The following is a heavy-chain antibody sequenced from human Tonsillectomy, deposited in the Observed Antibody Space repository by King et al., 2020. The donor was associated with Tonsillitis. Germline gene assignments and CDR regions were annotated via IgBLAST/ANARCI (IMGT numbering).Heavy chain of an antibody. V-gene: IGHV4-30-2*01. CDR3: ARAISSSFTYGMDV. D-gene: IGHD6-6*01. CDR1: GGSISSSSYS. Sequence: QLQESGSGLVKPSQTLSLTCAVSGGSISSSSYSWSWIRQPPGKGLEWIGYIYHSGSTYYNPSRKSRVTISVDRSKNQFSLKLSSVTAADTAIYYCARAISSSFTYGMDVGGQGTTVTVS. J-gene: IGHJ6*02. CDR2: IYHSGST.